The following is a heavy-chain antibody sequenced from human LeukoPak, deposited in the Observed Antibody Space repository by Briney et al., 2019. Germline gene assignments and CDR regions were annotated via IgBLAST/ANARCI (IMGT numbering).Heavy chain of an antibody. CDR3: ARHVTISGPYDASDI. V-gene: IGHV4-59*08. D-gene: IGHD5-24*01. CDR1: GGSISSYY. Sequence: SETLSLTCTVSGGSISSYYWSRIRQPPGKGLEWIGYIYYSGGTDYNPSLKSRVTISVDTSKNQFSLKLRSVTAADTAVYYCARHVTISGPYDASDIWGQGTMVTVSP. J-gene: IGHJ3*02. CDR2: IYYSGGT.